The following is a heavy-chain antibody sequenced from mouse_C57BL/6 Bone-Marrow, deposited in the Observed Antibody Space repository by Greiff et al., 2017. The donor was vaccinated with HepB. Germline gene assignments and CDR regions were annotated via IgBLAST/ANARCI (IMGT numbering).Heavy chain of an antibody. J-gene: IGHJ2*01. CDR2: IHPNSGST. V-gene: IGHV1-64*01. D-gene: IGHD2-5*01. Sequence: QVHVKQPGAELVKPGASVKLSCKASGYTFTSYWMHWVKQRPGQGLEWIGMIHPNSGSTNYNEKFKSKATLTVDKSSSTAYMQLSSLTSEDSAVYYCARSDTYYSNYVGYWGQGTTHTVSS. CDR1: GYTFTSYW. CDR3: ARSDTYYSNYVGY.